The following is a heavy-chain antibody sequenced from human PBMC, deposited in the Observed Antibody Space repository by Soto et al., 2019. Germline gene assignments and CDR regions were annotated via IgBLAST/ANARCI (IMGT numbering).Heavy chain of an antibody. D-gene: IGHD6-19*01. Sequence: EVQLLASGGGLVQPGGSLRLSCTASGFIFSSYAMGWVRQAPGQGLEWVSGFGGDGATTYYAGSVKGRFTISRDNSKNMMYLQMSSLRAEDTAVYYCAKVTSRYSSGWSYYIDHWGQGTLVTVSS. CDR3: AKVTSRYSSGWSYYIDH. J-gene: IGHJ4*02. CDR2: FGGDGATT. CDR1: GFIFSSYA. V-gene: IGHV3-23*01.